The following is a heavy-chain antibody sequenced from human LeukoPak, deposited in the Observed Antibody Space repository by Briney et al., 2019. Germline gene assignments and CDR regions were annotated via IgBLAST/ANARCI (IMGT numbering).Heavy chain of an antibody. V-gene: IGHV1-69*13. Sequence: SVKVSCKASGSTFSTYAINWVRQAPGQGLEWMGGIITILGTSNYAQRFQGRVTITADESSGTAYMALSSLRSEDTAIYYCATTRDYYENSGYTLLQDWGQGTLVTVSS. CDR1: GSTFSTYA. CDR2: IITILGTS. CDR3: ATTRDYYENSGYTLLQD. J-gene: IGHJ1*01. D-gene: IGHD3-22*01.